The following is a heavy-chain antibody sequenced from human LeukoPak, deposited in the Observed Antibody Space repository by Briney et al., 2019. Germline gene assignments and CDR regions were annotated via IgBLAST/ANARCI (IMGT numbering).Heavy chain of an antibody. Sequence: ASVKVSCKASGYTFISYHMHWVRQAPGQGLEWMGIINPSGGSTTYAQKFQGRVTMTRDTSTSTVYMELSSLRSEDTAVYYCARGWLHYSGSNYYYMDVWGKGTTVTVSS. V-gene: IGHV1-46*03. CDR3: ARGWLHYSGSNYYYMDV. J-gene: IGHJ6*03. D-gene: IGHD3-10*01. CDR1: GYTFISYH. CDR2: INPSGGST.